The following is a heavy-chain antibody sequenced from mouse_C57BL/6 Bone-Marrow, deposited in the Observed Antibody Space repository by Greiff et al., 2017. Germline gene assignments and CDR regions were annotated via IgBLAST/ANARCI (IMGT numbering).Heavy chain of an antibody. D-gene: IGHD2-3*01. CDR2: ISDGGSYT. J-gene: IGHJ3*01. CDR3: ARDGYFWFAY. V-gene: IGHV5-4*03. Sequence: EVKLVESGGGLVKPGGSLKLSCAASGFTFSSYAMSWVRQTPEKRLEWVATISDGGSYTYYPDNVKGRFTISRDNAKNNQYLQMSHLKSEDTAMXYCARDGYFWFAYWGQGTLVTVSA. CDR1: GFTFSSYA.